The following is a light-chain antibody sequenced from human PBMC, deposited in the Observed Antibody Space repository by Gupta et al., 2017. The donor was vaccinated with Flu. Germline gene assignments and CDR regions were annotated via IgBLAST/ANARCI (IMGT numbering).Light chain of an antibody. CDR2: DVS. CDR3: SSYTSSSTQV. Sequence: SITTFSTGPTSDVGGYNYVSWYQQHPGKAPNLMFYDVSNRPSGVSNRFSASKSGNTASLTXSXLQAEDXADYYYSSYTSSSTQVFGTGTKVTVL. V-gene: IGLV2-14*04. CDR1: TSDVGGYNY. J-gene: IGLJ1*01.